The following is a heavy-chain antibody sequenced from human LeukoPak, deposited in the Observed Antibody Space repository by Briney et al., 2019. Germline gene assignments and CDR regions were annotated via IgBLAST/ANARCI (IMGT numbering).Heavy chain of an antibody. CDR1: GGSFSGYY. J-gene: IGHJ4*02. D-gene: IGHD6-6*01. CDR3: ARGEVAARPRYFDY. CDR2: INHSGST. Sequence: SETLSLXCAVYGGSFSGYYWSWIRQPPGKGLEWIGEINHSGSTNYNPSLRSRVTISVDTSKNQFSLKLSSVTAADTAVYYCARGEVAARPRYFDYWGQGTLVTVSS. V-gene: IGHV4-34*01.